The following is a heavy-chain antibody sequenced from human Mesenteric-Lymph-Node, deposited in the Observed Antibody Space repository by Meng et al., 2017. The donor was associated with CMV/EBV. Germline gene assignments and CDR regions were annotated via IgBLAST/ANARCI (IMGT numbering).Heavy chain of an antibody. Sequence: GESLKISCAASGFTFSSYTMNWVRQSPGKGLEWVSSISGSSSYIYYADSVKGRFTISRDNAKNSLYLQMNSLRAEDTAVYYCARDQAVAGNFDYWGQGTLVTVSS. CDR3: ARDQAVAGNFDY. CDR1: GFTFSSYT. J-gene: IGHJ4*02. V-gene: IGHV3-21*01. D-gene: IGHD6-19*01. CDR2: ISGSSSYI.